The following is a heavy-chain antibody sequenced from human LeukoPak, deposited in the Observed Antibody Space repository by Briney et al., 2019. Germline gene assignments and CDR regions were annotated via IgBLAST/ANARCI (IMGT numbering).Heavy chain of an antibody. D-gene: IGHD3-3*01. Sequence: ASVKVSCKASGYTFTSYYMHWVRQAPGQGLEWMGIINPSGGSTSYEQKFQGRVTITRDMSTSTVYMELSSLRSEDTAVYYCARGNYDFWSGYFTEGHNWFDPWGQGTLVTVSS. CDR1: GYTFTSYY. V-gene: IGHV1-46*01. CDR3: ARGNYDFWSGYFTEGHNWFDP. CDR2: INPSGGST. J-gene: IGHJ5*02.